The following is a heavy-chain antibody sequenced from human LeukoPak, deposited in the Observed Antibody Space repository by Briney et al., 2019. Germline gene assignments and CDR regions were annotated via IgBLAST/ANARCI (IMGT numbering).Heavy chain of an antibody. CDR1: GGSIGSSSYY. CDR3: ATQGGFRTGFDP. J-gene: IGHJ5*02. V-gene: IGHV4-39*01. CDR2: IYYSGST. D-gene: IGHD3/OR15-3a*01. Sequence: XSETLSLTCTVSGGSIGSSSYYWGWIRQPPGKGLEWIGSIYYSGSTYYNPSRKSRFTISVYTSKNHFSLKLSSVTAADTAVYYCATQGGFRTGFDPWGQGTLVTVSS.